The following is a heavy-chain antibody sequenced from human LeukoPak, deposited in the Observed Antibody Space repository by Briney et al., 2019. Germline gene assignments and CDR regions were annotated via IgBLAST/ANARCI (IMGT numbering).Heavy chain of an antibody. CDR3: ARHSALAGVNWFDP. CDR1: GFTFSGYG. D-gene: IGHD6-19*01. CDR2: ISGSGGST. Sequence: GGTLRLSCAASGFTFSGYGMSWVRQAPGKGLEWVSAISGSGGSTYYADSVKGRFTISRDNAKNSLYLQMNSLRAEDTAVYYCARHSALAGVNWFDPWGQGTLVTVSS. V-gene: IGHV3-23*01. J-gene: IGHJ5*02.